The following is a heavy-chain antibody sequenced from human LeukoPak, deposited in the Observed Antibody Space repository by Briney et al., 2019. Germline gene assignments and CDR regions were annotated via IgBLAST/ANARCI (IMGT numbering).Heavy chain of an antibody. CDR3: ARDLWGYSYGSYYYGMDV. CDR2: ISAYNGNT. D-gene: IGHD5-18*01. V-gene: IGHV1-18*01. Sequence: ASVTVSFTASGYTFTIYGISWVRQAPGQGIEWMGWISAYNGNTNYAQKLQGRVTMTTDTSTSTAYMELRSLRSDDTAVYYCARDLWGYSYGSYYYGMDVWGQGTTVTVSS. J-gene: IGHJ6*02. CDR1: GYTFTIYG.